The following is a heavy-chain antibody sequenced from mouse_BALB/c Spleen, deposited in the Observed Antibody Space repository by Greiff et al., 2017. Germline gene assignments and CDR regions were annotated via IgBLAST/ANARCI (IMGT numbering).Heavy chain of an antibody. V-gene: IGHV3-2*02. CDR1: GYSITSDYA. Sequence: DVQLQESGPGLVKPSQSLSLTCTVTGYSITSDYAWNWIRQFPGNKLEWMGYISYSGSTSYNPSLKSRISITRDTSKNQFFLQLNSVTTEDTATYYCARGNDYDGYFDVWGAGTTVTVSS. CDR3: ARGNDYDGYFDV. CDR2: ISYSGST. J-gene: IGHJ1*01. D-gene: IGHD2-4*01.